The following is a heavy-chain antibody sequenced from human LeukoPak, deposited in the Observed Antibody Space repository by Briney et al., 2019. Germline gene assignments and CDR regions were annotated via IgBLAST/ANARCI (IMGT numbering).Heavy chain of an antibody. Sequence: GESLKISCKGFGYSFTSYWIGWVRPMPGKGLEWMRIIYPGDSDTRYSPSFQGQVTISADKSISTAYLQWGSLKASDTAMYYCARRFTLIGGQVHDAFDIWGQGTMVTVSS. D-gene: IGHD3-10*01. CDR3: ARRFTLIGGQVHDAFDI. J-gene: IGHJ3*02. CDR2: IYPGDSDT. V-gene: IGHV5-51*01. CDR1: GYSFTSYW.